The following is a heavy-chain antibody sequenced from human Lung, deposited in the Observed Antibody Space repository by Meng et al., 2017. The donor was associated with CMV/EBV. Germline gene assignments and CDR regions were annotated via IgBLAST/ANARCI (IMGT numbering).Heavy chain of an antibody. Sequence: ASXXVSXKASGYTFTTYDINWVRQATGQGLEWMGWMNPNSGNTGYAQKFQGRVTMTRVTSISTAYMELSSLTSDDTAVYYCARTRIEVEPDGTKIKYYNYGMEFWXQGTXVTVSS. CDR2: MNPNSGNT. V-gene: IGHV1-8*01. CDR1: GYTFTTYD. CDR3: ARTRIEVEPDGTKIKYYNYGMEF. J-gene: IGHJ6*02. D-gene: IGHD2-15*01.